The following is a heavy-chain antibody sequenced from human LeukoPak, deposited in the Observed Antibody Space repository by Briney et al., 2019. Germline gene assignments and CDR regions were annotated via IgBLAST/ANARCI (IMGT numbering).Heavy chain of an antibody. D-gene: IGHD3-22*01. Sequence: GESLKISCKGSGYSFTSYWIGWVRQMPGKGLEWMGIIYPGDSDTRYSPSFQGQVTISADKSISTAYLQWSSLKASDTAMYYCARLPGSSYYYDTTTDDAFDIWGQGTMVTVSS. CDR2: IYPGDSDT. J-gene: IGHJ3*02. CDR1: GYSFTSYW. CDR3: ARLPGSSYYYDTTTDDAFDI. V-gene: IGHV5-51*01.